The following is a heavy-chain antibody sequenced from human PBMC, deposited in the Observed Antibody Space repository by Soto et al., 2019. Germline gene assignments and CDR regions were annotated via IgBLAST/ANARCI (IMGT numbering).Heavy chain of an antibody. CDR2: IIPIFGTL. D-gene: IGHD6-25*01. Sequence: QGQVVQSAAEVREPGSSVMVSCKTSGDAFSNHAISWVRQAHGHGLEWMGGIIPIFGTLNYAQKFQDRLTITADESATTAYMKLDSLRPDDSAMYYCARAGSDSAKYFYYGMDVWGRGTAVTVSS. V-gene: IGHV1-69*01. CDR1: GDAFSNHA. CDR3: ARAGSDSAKYFYYGMDV. J-gene: IGHJ6*02.